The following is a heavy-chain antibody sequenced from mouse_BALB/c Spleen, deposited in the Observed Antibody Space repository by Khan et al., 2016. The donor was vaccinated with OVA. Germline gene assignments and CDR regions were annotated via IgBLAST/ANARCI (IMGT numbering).Heavy chain of an antibody. V-gene: IGHV1-77*01. J-gene: IGHJ2*01. Sequence: VELKQSGPELVKPGASVKMSCKASGYTFTDYIINWVKQRTGQGLEWIGQIYPGSGSTYYNEKFKGKATLTADKSSNTANMQFSSLTSEDSAVYFCARSGYGSLVYWGQGTTLTVSS. D-gene: IGHD1-1*01. CDR2: IYPGSGST. CDR1: GYTFTDYI. CDR3: ARSGYGSLVY.